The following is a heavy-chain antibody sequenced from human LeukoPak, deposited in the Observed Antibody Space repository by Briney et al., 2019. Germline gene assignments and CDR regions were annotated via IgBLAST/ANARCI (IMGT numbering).Heavy chain of an antibody. CDR1: GGSHSSTNW. V-gene: IGHV4-4*02. CDR3: AREGGFYRPLAS. D-gene: IGHD3-3*01. Sequence: SETLSLTCDVSGGSHSSTNWWTWARQPPGEGLEGIGEVHLDGRTNYNPSLKSRLIMSVDLPENHISLKLTSVTAADTAVYYCAREGGFYRPLASSGQGTLVTVSS. J-gene: IGHJ4*02. CDR2: VHLDGRT.